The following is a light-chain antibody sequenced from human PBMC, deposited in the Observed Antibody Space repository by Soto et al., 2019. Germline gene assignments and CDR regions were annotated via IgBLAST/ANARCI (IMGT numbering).Light chain of an antibody. J-gene: IGKJ1*01. CDR2: DAS. V-gene: IGKV1-5*01. CDR1: QSISSW. CDR3: QQYNSYPWT. Sequence: DIQMTQYPSTLSASVGDRVTITCRASQSISSWLAWYQQKPGKAPKLLIYDASSLESGVPSRFSGSGSGTEFTLTISSLQPDDFATYYCQQYNSYPWTVGQGTKGEIK.